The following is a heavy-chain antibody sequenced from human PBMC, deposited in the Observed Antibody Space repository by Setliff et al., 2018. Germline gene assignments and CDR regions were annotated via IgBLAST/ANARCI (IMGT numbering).Heavy chain of an antibody. J-gene: IGHJ5*02. V-gene: IGHV4-34*01. CDR3: ARVGHSTYYNFWSGPRGYNWFDP. CDR2: INHSGST. D-gene: IGHD3-3*01. Sequence: ETLSLTCAVYGGSFSGYYWSWIRQPPGKGLEWIGEINHSGSTNYNPSLKSRVTISVDTSKNQFSLKLSSVTAADTAVYYCARVGHSTYYNFWSGPRGYNWFDPWGQGTLVTVSS. CDR1: GGSFSGYY.